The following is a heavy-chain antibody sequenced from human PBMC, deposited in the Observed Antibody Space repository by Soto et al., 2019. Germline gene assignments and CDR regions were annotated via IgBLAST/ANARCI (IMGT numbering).Heavy chain of an antibody. V-gene: IGHV3-23*01. CDR3: AKGPYPSYYYYMDV. CDR1: GFTFSSYA. J-gene: IGHJ6*03. Sequence: PGGSLRLSCAASGFTFSSYAMSWVRQAPGKGLEWVSAISGSGGSTYYADSVKGRFTISRDNSKNTLYLQMNSLRAEDTAVYYCAKGPYPSYYYYMDVWGKGTTVTVSS. CDR2: ISGSGGST.